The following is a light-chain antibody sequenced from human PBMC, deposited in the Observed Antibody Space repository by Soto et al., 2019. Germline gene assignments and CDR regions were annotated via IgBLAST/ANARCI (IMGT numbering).Light chain of an antibody. CDR1: LSVLYRSNNKNY. V-gene: IGKV4-1*01. CDR2: WAS. Sequence: DIVMTQSPDSLAVSLGERATINCKSSLSVLYRSNNKNYLAWYQQKPGQPPKLLIYWASTRESGVPDRFSGSGSGTDFTLTISSLQAEDVAVYYCQQYYRPWTFGQGTKVEIK. CDR3: QQYYRPWT. J-gene: IGKJ1*01.